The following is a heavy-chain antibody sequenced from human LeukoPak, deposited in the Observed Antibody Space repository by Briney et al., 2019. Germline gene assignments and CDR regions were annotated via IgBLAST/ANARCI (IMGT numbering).Heavy chain of an antibody. CDR3: ASSGAAQADNWFDP. CDR1: GYTFTGYY. D-gene: IGHD1-26*01. V-gene: IGHV1-2*02. J-gene: IGHJ5*02. Sequence: GASVEVSCKASGYTFTGYYMHWVRQAPGQGLEWMGWINPNSGGTNYAQKFQGRVTMTTDTSTSTAYMELRSLRSDDTAVYYCASSGAAQADNWFDPWGQGTLVTVSS. CDR2: INPNSGGT.